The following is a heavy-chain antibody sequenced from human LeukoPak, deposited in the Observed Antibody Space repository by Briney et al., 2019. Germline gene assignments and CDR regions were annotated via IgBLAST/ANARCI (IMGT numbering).Heavy chain of an antibody. V-gene: IGHV1-18*01. CDR1: GYTFTSYG. CDR3: ARGAAVAGIYYYYMDV. J-gene: IGHJ6*03. CDR2: ISAYNGNT. D-gene: IGHD6-19*01. Sequence: EASVKVSCKASGYTFTSYGINWVRQAPGQGLEWMGWISAYNGNTNYAQKLQGRVTMTTDTSTSTAYMDLRSLRSDDTAVYYCARGAAVAGIYYYYMDVWGKGTTVTVSS.